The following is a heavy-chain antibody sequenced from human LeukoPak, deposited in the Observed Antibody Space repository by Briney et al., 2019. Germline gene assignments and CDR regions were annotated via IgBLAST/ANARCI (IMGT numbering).Heavy chain of an antibody. V-gene: IGHV3-30*18. CDR3: AKAGRAVAAAGDYFDY. J-gene: IGHJ4*02. Sequence: PGRSLRLSCAASGFTFSSYGMHWVRHAPGKGLEWVAVISYDGSNKYYADSVKGRFTISRDNSKNTLYLQMNSLRAEDTAVYYCAKAGRAVAAAGDYFDYWGQGTLVTVSS. CDR2: ISYDGSNK. D-gene: IGHD6-13*01. CDR1: GFTFSSYG.